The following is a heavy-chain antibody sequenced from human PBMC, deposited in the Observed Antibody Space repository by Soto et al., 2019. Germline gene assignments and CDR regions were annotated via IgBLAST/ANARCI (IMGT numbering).Heavy chain of an antibody. J-gene: IGHJ4*02. CDR3: ARDLSTTVTMFYFDY. Sequence: PGGSLRLSCAASGFTFSGYWMSWVRQAPGKGLEWVANIKEDGSEKYYVDSVKGRFTISRNNAKNSLYLQMNSLRAEDMAVYYCARDLSTTVTMFYFDYWGQGTLVTVSS. CDR1: GFTFSGYW. CDR2: IKEDGSEK. D-gene: IGHD4-4*01. V-gene: IGHV3-7*01.